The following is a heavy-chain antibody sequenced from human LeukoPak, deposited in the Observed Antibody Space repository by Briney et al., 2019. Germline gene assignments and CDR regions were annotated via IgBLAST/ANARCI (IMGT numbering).Heavy chain of an antibody. V-gene: IGHV3-15*01. CDR1: GFTFSNAW. D-gene: IGHD5-18*01. CDR2: IKRKIDGGTT. Sequence: GGSLRLSCAASGFTFSNAWMSWVRQAPGKGLEWVGRIKRKIDGGTTDYAAPVQGRFTILRDDAENTVYLQMNSLKNEDTAVYYCITDSANLFLGYETEDDWGQGTLVTVSS. CDR3: ITDSANLFLGYETEDD. J-gene: IGHJ4*02.